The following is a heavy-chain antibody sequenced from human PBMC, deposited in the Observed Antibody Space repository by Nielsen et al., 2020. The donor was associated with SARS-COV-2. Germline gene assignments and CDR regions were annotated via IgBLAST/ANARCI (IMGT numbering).Heavy chain of an antibody. D-gene: IGHD6-6*01. CDR1: GGSISSGGYY. Sequence: SETLSLTCTVSGGSISSGGYYWSWIRQHPGKGPEWIGYIYYSGSTYYNPSLKSRVTISVDTSKNQFSLKLSSVTAADTAVYYCAGIEYEGYYYYYYYMDVWGKGTTVTVSS. V-gene: IGHV4-31*03. CDR2: IYYSGST. CDR3: AGIEYEGYYYYYYYMDV. J-gene: IGHJ6*03.